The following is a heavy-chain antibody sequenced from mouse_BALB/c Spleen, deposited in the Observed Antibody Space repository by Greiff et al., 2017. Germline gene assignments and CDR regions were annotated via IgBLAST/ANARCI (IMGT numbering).Heavy chain of an antibody. CDR3: ARRGYYYFDY. D-gene: IGHD2-3*01. CDR2: IDPSDSET. V-gene: IGHV1-69*02. CDR1: GYTFTSYW. J-gene: IGHJ2*01. Sequence: VQLQQPGAELVKPGAPVKLSCKASGYTFTSYWMNWVKQRPGRGLEWIGRIDPSDSETHYNQKFKDKATLTVDKSSSTAYIQLSSLTPEDSAVYYCARRGYYYFDYWGQGTTLTVSS.